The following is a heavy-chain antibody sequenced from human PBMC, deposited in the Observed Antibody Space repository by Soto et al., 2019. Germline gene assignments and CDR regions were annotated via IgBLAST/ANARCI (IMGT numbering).Heavy chain of an antibody. J-gene: IGHJ4*02. Sequence: LSCSASGFTVSSYAMSWVRQAPGKCLEWVSAISGSGGSTYYADSVKGRFTISRDNSKNTLYLQMNSLRAEDTAVYYCAKVGGPKIYDSSGYYYFDYRGQRNRVTV. V-gene: IGHV3-23*01. CDR3: AKVGGPKIYDSSGYYYFDY. D-gene: IGHD3-22*01. CDR1: GFTVSSYA. CDR2: ISGSGGST.